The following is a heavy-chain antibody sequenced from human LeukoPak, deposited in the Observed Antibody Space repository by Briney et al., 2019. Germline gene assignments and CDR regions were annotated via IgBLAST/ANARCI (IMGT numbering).Heavy chain of an antibody. J-gene: IGHJ6*02. CDR3: ARQATTVTDGYYYYYGMDV. D-gene: IGHD4-17*01. CDR2: MNPNSGNT. V-gene: IGHV1-8*01. Sequence: GASVKVSCKASGYTFTSYDINWVRQATGQGLEWMGWMNPNSGNTGYAQKFQGRVTMTRNTSISTAYMELSSLRSEDTAVYYCARQATTVTDGYYYYYGMDVWGQGTTVTVSS. CDR1: GYTFTSYD.